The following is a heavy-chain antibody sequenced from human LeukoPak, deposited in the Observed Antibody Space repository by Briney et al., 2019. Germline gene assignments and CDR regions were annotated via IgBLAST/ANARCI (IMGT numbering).Heavy chain of an antibody. J-gene: IGHJ4*02. V-gene: IGHV4-34*01. D-gene: IGHD1-14*01. CDR1: GGSFSGYY. CDR3: ARDSPEGFDY. Sequence: PSETLSLTCAVYGGSFSGYYWSWIRQPPGKGLEWIGEINHSGSTNYNPSLKSRVTISVDTSKNQFSLKLSSVTAADTAVYYCARDSPEGFDYWGQGTLVTVSS. CDR2: INHSGST.